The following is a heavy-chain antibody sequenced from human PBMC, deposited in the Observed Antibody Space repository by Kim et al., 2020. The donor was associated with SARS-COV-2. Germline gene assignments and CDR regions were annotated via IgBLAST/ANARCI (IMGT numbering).Heavy chain of an antibody. CDR2: ISYDGSTK. V-gene: IGHV3-30*18. CDR1: GFTFSSYG. CDR3: AKDGGSGYSPPDY. Sequence: GGSLRLSCAASGFTFSSYGMHWVRQAPGKGLEWVAFISYDGSTKYYADSVKGRFTISRDNSKNPLYLQMNSLRAEDTAVYYCAKDGGSGYSPPDYWGQGTLVTVSS. D-gene: IGHD3-22*01. J-gene: IGHJ4*02.